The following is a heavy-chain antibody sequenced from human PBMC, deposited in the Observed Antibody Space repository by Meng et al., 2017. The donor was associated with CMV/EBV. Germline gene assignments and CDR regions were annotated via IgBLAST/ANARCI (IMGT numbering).Heavy chain of an antibody. D-gene: IGHD6-13*01. CDR1: DYTFSNYG. CDR2: ITTDDDSK. J-gene: IGHJ5*02. Sequence: ASVKVSCKASDYTFSNYGIAWVRQAPGQGLEWMGWITTDDDSKKKQGRVTMTTDTSTSTAYMELRSLRSDDTAVYYCARGVPSAAAPRWVDPWGQGTLVTVSS. CDR3: ARGVPSAAAPRWVDP. V-gene: IGHV1-18*01.